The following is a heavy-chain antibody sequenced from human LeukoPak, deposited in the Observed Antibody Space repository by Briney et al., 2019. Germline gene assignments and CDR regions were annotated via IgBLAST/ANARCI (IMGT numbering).Heavy chain of an antibody. CDR3: ASLAGDYYDSSGYSSPFDY. V-gene: IGHV4-4*02. CDR1: GGSISSSNW. D-gene: IGHD3-22*01. CDR2: INHSGST. Sequence: SGTLSLTCAVSGGSISSSNWWSWVRQPPGKGLEWIGEINHSGSTNYNPSLKSRVTISVDTSKNQFSLKLSSVTAADTAVYYCASLAGDYYDSSGYSSPFDYWGQGTLVTVSS. J-gene: IGHJ4*02.